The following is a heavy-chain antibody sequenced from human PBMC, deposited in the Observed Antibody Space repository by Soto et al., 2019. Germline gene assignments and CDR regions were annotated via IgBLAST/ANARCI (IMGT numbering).Heavy chain of an antibody. CDR1: GFTFSSYA. V-gene: IGHV3-64D*06. J-gene: IGHJ6*02. Sequence: VGSLRLSCSASGFTFSSYAMHWVRQAPGKGLEYVSAISSNGGSTYYADSVKGRFTISRDNSKNTLYLQMSSLRAEDTAVYYCVKITYYYDSSGLVDYYYGMDVWGQGTTVTVSS. D-gene: IGHD3-22*01. CDR3: VKITYYYDSSGLVDYYYGMDV. CDR2: ISSNGGST.